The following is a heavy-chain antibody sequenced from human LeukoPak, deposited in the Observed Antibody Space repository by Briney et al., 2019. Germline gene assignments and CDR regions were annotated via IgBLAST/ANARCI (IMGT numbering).Heavy chain of an antibody. D-gene: IGHD3-9*01. CDR2: ISGSGGST. CDR1: GFTFSSYG. Sequence: GGSLRLSCAASGFTFSSYGMSWVRQAPGKGLEWVSAISGSGGSTYYADSVKGRFTISRDNSKNTLYLQMNSLRAEDTAVYYCAKLGDILTGYPYYFDCWGQGTLVTVSS. CDR3: AKLGDILTGYPYYFDC. J-gene: IGHJ4*02. V-gene: IGHV3-23*01.